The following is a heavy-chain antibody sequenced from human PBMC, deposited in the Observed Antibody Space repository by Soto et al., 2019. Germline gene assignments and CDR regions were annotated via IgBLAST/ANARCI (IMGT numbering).Heavy chain of an antibody. CDR3: AREARLGYSYGPGHDAFDI. CDR2: IIPIFGTA. CDR1: GGTFSSYA. D-gene: IGHD5-18*01. J-gene: IGHJ3*02. V-gene: IGHV1-69*13. Sequence: GASVKVSCKASGGTFSSYAISWVRQAPGQGLEWMGGIIPIFGTANYAQKFQGRVTITADESTSTAYMELSSLRSEDTAVYYCAREARLGYSYGPGHDAFDIWGQGTMVTVS.